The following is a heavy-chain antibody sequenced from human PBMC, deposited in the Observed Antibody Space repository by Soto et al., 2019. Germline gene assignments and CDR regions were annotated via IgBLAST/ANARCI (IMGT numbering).Heavy chain of an antibody. J-gene: IGHJ3*02. V-gene: IGHV4-39*01. CDR2: IYYSGST. D-gene: IGHD2-8*01. CDR3: ARHDDGVADAFDI. CDR1: GGSISSSSYY. Sequence: KTSETLSLTCTVSGGSISSSSYYWGWIRQPPGKGLEWIGSIYYSGSTYYNPSLKSRVTISVDTSKNQFSLKLSSVTAADTAVYYCARHDDGVADAFDIWGQGTMVTVSS.